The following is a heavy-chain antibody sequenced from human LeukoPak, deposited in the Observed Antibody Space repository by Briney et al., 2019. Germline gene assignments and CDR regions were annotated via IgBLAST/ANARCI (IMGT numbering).Heavy chain of an antibody. D-gene: IGHD2-2*01. CDR2: IYYSGST. Sequence: SETLSLTCTVSGGSISSYYWSWIRQPPGKGLEWIGYIYYSGSTNYNPSLKSRVTISVDTSKNQFSLKLSSVTAADTAVYYCARRNVVVAPAAIGDWFDPWGQGTLVTVSS. CDR3: ARRNVVVAPAAIGDWFDP. V-gene: IGHV4-59*08. CDR1: GGSISSYY. J-gene: IGHJ5*02.